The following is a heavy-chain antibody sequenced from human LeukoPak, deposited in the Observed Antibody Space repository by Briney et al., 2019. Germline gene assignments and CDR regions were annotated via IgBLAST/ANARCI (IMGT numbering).Heavy chain of an antibody. J-gene: IGHJ4*02. Sequence: SETLSPTCAVYGGSFSGYYWSWIRQPPGKGLEWIGEINHSGSTNYNPSLKSRVTISVDTSKNQFSLKLSSVTAADTAVYYCARGGESIAAAYFDYWGQGTLVTVSS. V-gene: IGHV4-34*01. D-gene: IGHD6-13*01. CDR2: INHSGST. CDR3: ARGGESIAAAYFDY. CDR1: GGSFSGYY.